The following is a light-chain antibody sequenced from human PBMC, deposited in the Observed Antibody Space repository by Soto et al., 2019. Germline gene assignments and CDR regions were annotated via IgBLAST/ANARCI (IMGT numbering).Light chain of an antibody. CDR1: QSIGRW. CDR2: KAS. Sequence: DIQMTQSPSTLSASVGDRVTITCRASQSIGRWLAWYQQKPGKAPKLLIYKASSLESGVPSRFSGSGSETEFTLTISSLQPDDFATYYCQQYNDFHTFGQGTKLETK. V-gene: IGKV1-5*03. CDR3: QQYNDFHT. J-gene: IGKJ2*01.